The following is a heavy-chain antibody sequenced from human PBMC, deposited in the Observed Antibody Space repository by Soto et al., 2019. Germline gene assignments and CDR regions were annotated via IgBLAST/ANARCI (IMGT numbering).Heavy chain of an antibody. V-gene: IGHV1-18*01. CDR1: GYTFTSYG. CDR3: ARDLAAGMIDY. J-gene: IGHJ4*02. Sequence: QVQLVQSGAEVKKPGASVKVSCKASGYTFTSYGISWVRPAPGPGLDWMGWISAHNGNTKSAQKVQGRVTMTTDTSTSTAYMELRSLRSDDTAVYYCARDLAAGMIDYWGQGTLVTVSS. CDR2: ISAHNGNT. D-gene: IGHD6-13*01.